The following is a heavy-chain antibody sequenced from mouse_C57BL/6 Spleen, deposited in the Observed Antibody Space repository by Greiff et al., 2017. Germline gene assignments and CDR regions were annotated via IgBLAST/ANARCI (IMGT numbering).Heavy chain of an antibody. J-gene: IGHJ3*01. Sequence: EVQLVESGAELVRPGASVKLSCTASGFNIKDDYMHWVKQRPEQGLEWIGWIYPENGDTEYASKFQGKATITADTSSNTAYLQLSSLTSEDTAVYYCATPYGSSYGFAYWGQGTLVTVSA. CDR1: GFNIKDDY. V-gene: IGHV14-4*01. CDR2: IYPENGDT. D-gene: IGHD1-1*01. CDR3: ATPYGSSYGFAY.